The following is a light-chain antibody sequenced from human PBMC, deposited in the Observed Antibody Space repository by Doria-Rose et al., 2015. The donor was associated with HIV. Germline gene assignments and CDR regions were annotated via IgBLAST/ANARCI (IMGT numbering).Light chain of an antibody. J-gene: IGKJ2*01. CDR2: RAS. Sequence: TQSPATLSVSPGERATLSCRASQGIGSDLAWYQQKPGQAPRLLIYRASSRATGIPPRSTGGGSGTEFTLTISSLQSEDFAVYFCQQYGQWPPYTFDQGTKLEVK. V-gene: IGKV3-15*01. CDR1: QGIGSD. CDR3: QQYGQWPPYT.